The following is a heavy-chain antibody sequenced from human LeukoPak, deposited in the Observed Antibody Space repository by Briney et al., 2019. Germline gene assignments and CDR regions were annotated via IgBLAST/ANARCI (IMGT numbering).Heavy chain of an antibody. CDR1: GGSFSGYY. V-gene: IGHV4-34*01. J-gene: IGHJ4*02. D-gene: IGHD4-17*01. CDR3: ARLDYGDYSAFDY. CDR2: INHSGST. Sequence: SETLSLTCAVYGGSFSGYYWSWIRQPPGKGLEWIGEINHSGSTNYNPSLKSRVTISVDTSKNQFSLKLSSVTAADTAVYYCARLDYGDYSAFDYWGQGTLVTVSS.